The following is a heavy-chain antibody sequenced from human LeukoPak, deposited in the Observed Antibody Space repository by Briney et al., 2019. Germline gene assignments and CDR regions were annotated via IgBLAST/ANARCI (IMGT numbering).Heavy chain of an antibody. D-gene: IGHD1-7*01. CDR3: ARGGITGTTLVGARIDY. CDR2: ISSSSSYI. CDR1: GFTFSSYS. V-gene: IGHV3-21*01. Sequence: PGGSLRLSCAASGFTFSSYSMNWVRQAAGKGLEWVSSISSSSSYIYYADSVKGRFTISRDNAKNSLYLQMNSLRAEDTAVYYCARGGITGTTLVGARIDYWGQGTLVTVSS. J-gene: IGHJ4*02.